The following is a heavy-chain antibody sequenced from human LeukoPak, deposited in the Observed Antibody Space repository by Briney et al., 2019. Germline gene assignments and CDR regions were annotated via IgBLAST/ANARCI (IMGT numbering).Heavy chain of an antibody. CDR1: GFTFSSYW. J-gene: IGHJ4*02. CDR2: INTDGII. V-gene: IGHV3-74*01. D-gene: IGHD1-26*01. Sequence: PGGSLRLSCAASGFTFSSYWMYWVRQAPGKGLVWVSRINTDGIISYADSVKGQFTISRDNAKNTLYLQMSSLRAEDTAVYYCAAGGRYGFLFDYWGQGTLVTVSS. CDR3: AAGGRYGFLFDY.